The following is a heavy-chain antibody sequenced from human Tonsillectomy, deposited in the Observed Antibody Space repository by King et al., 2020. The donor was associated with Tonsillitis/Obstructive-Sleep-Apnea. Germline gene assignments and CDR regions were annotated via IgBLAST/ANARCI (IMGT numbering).Heavy chain of an antibody. CDR1: GGSISSYY. CDR2: IYTSGST. D-gene: IGHD1-26*01. J-gene: IGHJ6*02. Sequence: QLQESGPGLVKPSETLSLTCTVSGGSISSYYWSWIRPPAGKGLEWIGRIYTSGSTNYNPSLKSRVTMSVDTSKNQFYLKLSSVTAADTAGYYCARLVGATPDPYSYYYGMAVWGQGTTVTVSS. CDR3: ARLVGATPDPYSYYYGMAV. V-gene: IGHV4-4*07.